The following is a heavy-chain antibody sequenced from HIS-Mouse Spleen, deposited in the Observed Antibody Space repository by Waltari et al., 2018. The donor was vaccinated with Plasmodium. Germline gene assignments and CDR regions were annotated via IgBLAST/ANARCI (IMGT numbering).Heavy chain of an antibody. Sequence: EVQLVESGGGLVQPGGSLRLSCAASGFTFSSYWMCWVRQAPGKGVEWVANIKQDGREKYYVDSGKGRFTVSRDNAKNSLYLQMNRLRAEDTAVYYCASSWYWYFDLWGRGTLVTVSS. CDR1: GFTFSSYW. CDR2: IKQDGREK. D-gene: IGHD6-13*01. CDR3: ASSWYWYFDL. J-gene: IGHJ2*01. V-gene: IGHV3-7*01.